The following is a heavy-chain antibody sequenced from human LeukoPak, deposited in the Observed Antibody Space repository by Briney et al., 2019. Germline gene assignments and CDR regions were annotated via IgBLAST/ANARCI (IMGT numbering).Heavy chain of an antibody. J-gene: IGHJ6*03. CDR2: ISYDGSNK. CDR3: AKVSKKLGDYYYYYMDV. V-gene: IGHV3-30*18. D-gene: IGHD7-27*01. CDR1: GFTFSSYG. Sequence: GRSLRLSCAASGFTFSSYGMHWVRQAPGKGLEWVAVISYDGSNKYYADSVKGRFAISRDNSKNTLYLHMNSLRPEDTAVYYCAKVSKKLGDYYYYYMDVWGKGTTVTLSS.